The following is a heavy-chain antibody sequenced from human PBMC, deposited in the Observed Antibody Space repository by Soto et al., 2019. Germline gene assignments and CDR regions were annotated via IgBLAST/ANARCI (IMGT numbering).Heavy chain of an antibody. V-gene: IGHV1-3*01. J-gene: IGHJ6*02. D-gene: IGHD6-19*01. CDR2: INAGNGNT. Sequence: QVQLVQSGAEVKKPGASVKVSRKASGYTFTSYAMHWVRQAPGQRLEWMGWINAGNGNTKYSQKFQGRVTITRDTSASAAYMELSSLRSEDTAVYYCARLIWEQWGGYYYYYGMDVWGQGTTVTVSS. CDR1: GYTFTSYA. CDR3: ARLIWEQWGGYYYYYGMDV.